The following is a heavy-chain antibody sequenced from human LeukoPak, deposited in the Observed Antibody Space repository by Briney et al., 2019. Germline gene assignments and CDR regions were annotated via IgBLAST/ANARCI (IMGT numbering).Heavy chain of an antibody. Sequence: GESLKISCKGSGYSFTSYWIGWVRQMPGKGLEWMGIIYPGDSDTRYSPSFQGQVTISADKSISTAYLQWSSLKASDTAMYYCARRYNSSWYGYYFDYWGQGTLVTVSS. CDR3: ARRYNSSWYGYYFDY. D-gene: IGHD6-13*01. J-gene: IGHJ4*02. CDR2: IYPGDSDT. CDR1: GYSFTSYW. V-gene: IGHV5-51*01.